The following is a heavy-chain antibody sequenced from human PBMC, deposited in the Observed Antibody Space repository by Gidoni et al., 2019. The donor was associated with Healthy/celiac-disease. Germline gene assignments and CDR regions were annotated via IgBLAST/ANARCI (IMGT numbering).Heavy chain of an antibody. V-gene: IGHV3-7*01. J-gene: IGHJ4*02. CDR1: GFTFSTYW. D-gene: IGHD3-16*01. Sequence: EVQLVESGGGLVQPGGSLRLPCAASGFTFSTYWMSWVRQAPGKGLAWVANIKQDGSEKYYVDSVKGRFTISRDNAKNSLYLQMNSLRAEDTAVYYCARDFYFRGDGYPRGTWGFGYWGQGTLVTVSS. CDR3: ARDFYFRGDGYPRGTWGFGY. CDR2: IKQDGSEK.